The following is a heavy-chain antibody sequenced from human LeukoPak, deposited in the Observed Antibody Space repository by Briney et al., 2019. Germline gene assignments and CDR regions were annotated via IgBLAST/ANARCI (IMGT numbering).Heavy chain of an antibody. Sequence: GESLKISCKGSGYSFTSYWIGWVRQMPGKGLEWMDIIYPGDSDTRYSPSFQGQVTISADNSISTAYLQWSSLKASDTAMYYCARHRMTTVTWHWFDPWGQGTLVTVSS. D-gene: IGHD4-17*01. CDR2: IYPGDSDT. CDR1: GYSFTSYW. CDR3: ARHRMTTVTWHWFDP. J-gene: IGHJ5*02. V-gene: IGHV5-51*01.